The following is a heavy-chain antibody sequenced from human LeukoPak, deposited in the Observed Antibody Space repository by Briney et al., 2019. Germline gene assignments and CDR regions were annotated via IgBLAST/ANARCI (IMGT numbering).Heavy chain of an antibody. CDR3: ARVSTEYCSGGSCYSRGDYFDY. V-gene: IGHV4-4*07. Sequence: SETLSLTCTVSGGSISSYYWSWIRQPAGKGLEWIGRIYTSGSTNYNPSLKSRVTMSVDTSKNQFSLKLSSVTAADTAVYYCARVSTEYCSGGSCYSRGDYFDYWGQGTLVTVSS. CDR2: IYTSGST. D-gene: IGHD2-15*01. J-gene: IGHJ4*02. CDR1: GGSISSYY.